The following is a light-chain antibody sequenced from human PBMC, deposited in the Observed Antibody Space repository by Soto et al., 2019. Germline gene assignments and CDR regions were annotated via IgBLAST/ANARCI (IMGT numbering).Light chain of an antibody. CDR3: KHYNNWPE. J-gene: IGKJ2*01. CDR2: AAS. CDR1: QNISTN. V-gene: IGKV3-15*01. Sequence: EIVMTQSPLTLSVSPGERATLSCRASQNISTNLAWYQQKPGQAPRLLIYAASTRATGIPARFSGSGSGTEFILTINSLQSEDFAVYYCKHYNNWPEFGQGTKLEIK.